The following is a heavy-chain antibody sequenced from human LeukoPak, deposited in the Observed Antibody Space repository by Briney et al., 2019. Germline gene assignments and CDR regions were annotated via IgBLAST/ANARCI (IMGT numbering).Heavy chain of an antibody. CDR3: ARAKRGSGFGYYYFDS. D-gene: IGHD3-16*01. V-gene: IGHV4-59*01. CDR1: TDSISSYY. Sequence: PSETLSLTCTVSTDSISSYYWSWIRQPPGKGLEWIGYRSYGVSTNYNPSLKSRVTMSLDTSKNQFSLKLTSVTAADTAVYYCARAKRGSGFGYYYFDSWGQGTLVTVSS. CDR2: RSYGVST. J-gene: IGHJ4*02.